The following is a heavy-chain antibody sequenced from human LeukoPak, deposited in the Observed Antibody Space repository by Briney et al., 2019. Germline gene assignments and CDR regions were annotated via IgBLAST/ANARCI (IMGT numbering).Heavy chain of an antibody. CDR1: GYTFTSYY. Sequence: ASVKVSCKASGYTFTSYYMHWVRQAPGQGLEWMGIINPSGGSTSYAQKFQGRVTMTEDTSTDTAYMELSSLRSEDTAVYYCANLWFGELWGQGTLVTVSS. CDR3: ANLWFGEL. J-gene: IGHJ4*02. CDR2: INPSGGST. D-gene: IGHD3-10*01. V-gene: IGHV1-46*01.